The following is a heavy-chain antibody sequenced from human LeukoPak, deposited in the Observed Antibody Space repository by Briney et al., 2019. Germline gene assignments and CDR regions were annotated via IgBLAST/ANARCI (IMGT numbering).Heavy chain of an antibody. J-gene: IGHJ5*02. D-gene: IGHD3-22*01. V-gene: IGHV4-38-2*02. Sequence: TSETLSLTCTVSGYSISSGYYWGWIRQPPGKGLEWIGSIYHSGSTYYNPSLKSRVTISVDTSENQFSLKLSSVTAADTAVYYCARVGLDDSSGDAWGQGTLVTVSS. CDR3: ARVGLDDSSGDA. CDR2: IYHSGST. CDR1: GYSISSGYY.